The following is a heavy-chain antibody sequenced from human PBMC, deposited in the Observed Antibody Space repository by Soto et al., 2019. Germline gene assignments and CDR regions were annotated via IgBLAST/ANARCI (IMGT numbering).Heavy chain of an antibody. V-gene: IGHV3-30-3*01. CDR1: GFTFSSYA. CDR2: ISYDGSNK. D-gene: IGHD5-12*01. CDR3: ARDPLVAPAGYRLPYFDY. J-gene: IGHJ4*02. Sequence: QVQLVESGGGVVQPGRSLRLSCAASGFTFSSYAMHWVRQAPGKGLEWVAVISYDGSNKYYADSVKGRFTISRDNSKNTLYLQMNSLRAEDTAVYYCARDPLVAPAGYRLPYFDYRGQGTLVTVSS.